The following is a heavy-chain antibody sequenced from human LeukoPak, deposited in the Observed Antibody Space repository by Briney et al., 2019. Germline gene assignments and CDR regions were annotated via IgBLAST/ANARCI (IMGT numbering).Heavy chain of an antibody. CDR1: GFTFSSYG. J-gene: IGHJ4*02. D-gene: IGHD1-26*01. V-gene: IGHV3-30*03. Sequence: GGSLRLSCAASGFTFSSYGMHWVRQAPGKGLEWVAVISYDGSNKYYADSVKGRFTISRDNSKNTLYLQMNSLRAEDTAVYYCAREPPGWVNDYWGQGTLVTVSS. CDR3: AREPPGWVNDY. CDR2: ISYDGSNK.